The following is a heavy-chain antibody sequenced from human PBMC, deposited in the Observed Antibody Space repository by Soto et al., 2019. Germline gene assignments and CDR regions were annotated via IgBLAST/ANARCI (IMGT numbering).Heavy chain of an antibody. CDR2: VYYTGTT. CDR3: ARALAAVPRAFDY. J-gene: IGHJ4*02. D-gene: IGHD6-13*01. CDR1: GGSISSYF. V-gene: IGHV4-59*12. Sequence: QVQLQESGPGLLKPSETLSLTCTVSGGSISSYFYIWVRQPPGKGLEWIGSVYYTGTTDYNPSLKSRVTISVDTSKTQFSLNMRSVTAAATAVYYCARALAAVPRAFDYWGRGTLVTVSS.